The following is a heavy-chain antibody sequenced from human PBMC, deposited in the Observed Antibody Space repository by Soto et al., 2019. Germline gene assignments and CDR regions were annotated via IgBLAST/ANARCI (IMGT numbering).Heavy chain of an antibody. CDR3: AKNYYFDY. J-gene: IGHJ4*02. V-gene: IGHV3-23*01. CDR1: GFTFSNYA. Sequence: GVLRLSCVASGFTFSNYAMSWVRQAPGKGLEWVSSINVDSTTYYADSVKGRFTISRDNSKNTLYLQMNSLRAEDTAVYYCAKNYYFDYWGQGTLVTVSS. CDR2: INVDSTT.